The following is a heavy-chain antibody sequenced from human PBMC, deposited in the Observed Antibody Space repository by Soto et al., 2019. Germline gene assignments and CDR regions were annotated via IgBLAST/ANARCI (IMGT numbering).Heavy chain of an antibody. V-gene: IGHV3-7*01. CDR2: IKLDASEK. Sequence: GGSLRLSCAASGFTFGYYWMSWVRQAPGKWLEWLATIKLDASEKKYVDSVKGRFTLSRDNAKNSLYLQMDSLRAEDTAVYYGERDTGDGSVLDAFDIGGQGTMVTVSS. J-gene: IGHJ3*02. CDR1: GFTFGYYW. CDR3: ERDTGDGSVLDAFDI. D-gene: IGHD3-22*01.